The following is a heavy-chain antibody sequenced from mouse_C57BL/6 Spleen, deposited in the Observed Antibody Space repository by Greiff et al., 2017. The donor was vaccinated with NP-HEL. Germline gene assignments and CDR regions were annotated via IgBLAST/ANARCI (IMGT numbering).Heavy chain of an antibody. Sequence: VQLQQPGAELVKPGASVKMSCKASGYTFTSYWITWVKQRPGQGLEWIGDIYPGSGSTNYNEKFKSKATLTVDTSSSTAYMQLSSLTSEDSAVYYCAREGNWDVVFAYWGQGTLVTVSA. CDR1: GYTFTSYW. CDR2: IYPGSGST. J-gene: IGHJ3*01. V-gene: IGHV1-55*01. CDR3: AREGNWDVVFAY. D-gene: IGHD4-1*01.